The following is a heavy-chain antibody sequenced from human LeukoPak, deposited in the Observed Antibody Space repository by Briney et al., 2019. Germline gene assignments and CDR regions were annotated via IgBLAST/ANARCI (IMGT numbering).Heavy chain of an antibody. CDR3: ATVMEVFGVVIRRTFDY. D-gene: IGHD3-3*01. CDR2: FDPEDGET. V-gene: IGHV1-24*01. J-gene: IGHJ4*02. CDR1: GYTLTELS. Sequence: GASVKVSCKVSGYTLTELSMHWVRQAPGKGLEWMGGFDPEDGETIYAQKFQGRVTMTEDTSTDTAYMELSSLRSEDTAVYYCATVMEVFGVVIRRTFDYWGQGTLVTVSS.